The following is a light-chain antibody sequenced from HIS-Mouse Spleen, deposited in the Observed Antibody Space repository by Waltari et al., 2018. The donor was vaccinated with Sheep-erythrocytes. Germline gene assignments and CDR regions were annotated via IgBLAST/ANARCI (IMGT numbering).Light chain of an antibody. J-gene: IGLJ3*02. CDR1: ALPKKY. CDR3: YSTDSSGNHWV. V-gene: IGLV3-10*01. Sequence: SYELTQPPSVSVSPGQTARITCSGDALPKKYAYWYQQNSGQAPVLVIYEDSKRPSGIPEGFSGSISGTMATLTISGAQVEDDADYYCYSTDSSGNHWVFGGGTKLTVL. CDR2: EDS.